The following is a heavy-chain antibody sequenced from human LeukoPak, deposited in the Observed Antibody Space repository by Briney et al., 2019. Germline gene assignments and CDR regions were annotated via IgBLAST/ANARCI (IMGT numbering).Heavy chain of an antibody. D-gene: IGHD4-17*01. J-gene: IGHJ6*03. CDR1: GGSFSGYY. CDR2: INHSGST. V-gene: IGHV4-34*01. Sequence: SETLSLTCAVYGGSFSGYYWSWIRQPPGKGLEWIGEINHSGSTNYNPSLKSRVTISVDTSKNQFSLKLSSVTAADTAVYYCATNYGDYPPYYYMDVWGKGTTVTVSS. CDR3: ATNYGDYPPYYYMDV.